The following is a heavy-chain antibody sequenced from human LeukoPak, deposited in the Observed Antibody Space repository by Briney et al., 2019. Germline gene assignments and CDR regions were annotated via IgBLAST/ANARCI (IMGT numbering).Heavy chain of an antibody. Sequence: SETLSLTCTVSGGSISSSSYYWGWIRQPPGKGLEWIGSIYYSGSTNYNPSLKSRVTMSVDTSKNQFSLKLSSVTAADTAVYYCARGPSGGAAAGIPFDYWGQGTLVTVSS. J-gene: IGHJ4*02. V-gene: IGHV4-39*07. CDR1: GGSISSSSYY. CDR3: ARGPSGGAAAGIPFDY. D-gene: IGHD6-13*01. CDR2: IYYSGST.